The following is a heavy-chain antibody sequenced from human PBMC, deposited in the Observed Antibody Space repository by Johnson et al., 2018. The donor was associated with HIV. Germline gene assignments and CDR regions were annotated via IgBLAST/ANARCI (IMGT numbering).Heavy chain of an antibody. D-gene: IGHD3-10*01. Sequence: VQLVESGGGVVQPGGSLRLSCAASGFTFSSYWMSWVRQAPGKGLEWVANIKQDGSQIPYMDSVKGRFTFSRANAENSLYLQMTSLRGEATAVYYCASSSLAWGVDAFDIWGQGTKVTVSS. V-gene: IGHV3-7*02. J-gene: IGHJ3*02. CDR1: GFTFSSYW. CDR3: ASSSLAWGVDAFDI. CDR2: IKQDGSQI.